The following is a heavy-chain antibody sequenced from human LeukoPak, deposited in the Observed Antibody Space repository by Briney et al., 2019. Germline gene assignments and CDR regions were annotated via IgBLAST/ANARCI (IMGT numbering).Heavy chain of an antibody. CDR3: ARVILHQLELRRPDAFDI. CDR2: ISSSSSYI. J-gene: IGHJ3*02. V-gene: IGHV3-21*04. Sequence: GGSLRLSCAASGFTFSSYSMSWVRQAPGKGLEWVSSISSSSSYIYYADSVKGRFTISRDNAKNSLYLQMNSLRAEDTAVYYCARVILHQLELRRPDAFDIWGQGTMVTVSS. CDR1: GFTFSSYS. D-gene: IGHD1-7*01.